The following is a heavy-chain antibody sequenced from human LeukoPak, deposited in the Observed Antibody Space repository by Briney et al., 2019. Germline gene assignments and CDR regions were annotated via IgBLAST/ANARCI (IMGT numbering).Heavy chain of an antibody. CDR1: GDSVSSNSAA. D-gene: IGHD6-13*01. V-gene: IGHV6-1*01. CDR2: TYYRSKWYN. J-gene: IGHJ5*02. CDR3: AREGQQLVRWFDP. Sequence: SQTLSLTCAISGDSVSSNSAAWNWIRQSSSRGLEWLGRTYYRSKWYNDYAVSVKSRITINPDTSKNQFSLQLNSVTPEDTAVYYCAREGQQLVRWFDPWGQGTLVTVSS.